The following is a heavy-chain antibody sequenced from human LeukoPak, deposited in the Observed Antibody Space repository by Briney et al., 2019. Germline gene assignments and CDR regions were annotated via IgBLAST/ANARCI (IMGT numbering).Heavy chain of an antibody. CDR1: GYSISSGYY. CDR2: IYHSGST. CDR3: ARLSGIYCDRGSCFDYFDS. D-gene: IGHD2-15*01. J-gene: IGHJ5*01. Sequence: SETLSLTCTVSGYSISSGYYWGWIRQPPGKGLEWIGTIYHSGSTYYNPSLKSRVTVSVDTSKNQFSLRLTSVTAADTAVYYCARLSGIYCDRGSCFDYFDSWGQRTLVTVSS. V-gene: IGHV4-38-2*02.